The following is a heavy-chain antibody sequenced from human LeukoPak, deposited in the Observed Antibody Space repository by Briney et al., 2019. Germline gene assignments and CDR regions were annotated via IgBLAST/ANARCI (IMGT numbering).Heavy chain of an antibody. D-gene: IGHD1-26*01. V-gene: IGHV4-39*07. CDR3: ARYIVGATTVQNAFDI. CDR1: GGSISSSSYY. CDR2: IYYSGST. Sequence: SETLSLTCTVSGGSISSSSYYWGWIRQPPGKGLEWIGSIYYSGSTYYNPSLKSRVTISVDTSKNQFSLKLSSVTAADTAVYYCARYIVGATTVQNAFDIWGQGTMVTVSS. J-gene: IGHJ3*02.